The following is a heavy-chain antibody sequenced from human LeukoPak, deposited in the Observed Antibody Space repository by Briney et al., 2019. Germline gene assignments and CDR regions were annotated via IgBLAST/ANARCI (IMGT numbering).Heavy chain of an antibody. CDR1: GGSISSGSYY. CDR2: IYTSGST. V-gene: IGHV4-61*02. Sequence: PSQTLSLTCTVSGGSISSGSYYWSWIRQPAGKGLEWIGRIYTSGSTNYNPSLKSRVTISVDTSKNQFSLKLSSVTAADTAVYYCVRVGYCSSTSCYNMDVWGKGTTVTVSS. D-gene: IGHD2-2*02. J-gene: IGHJ6*03. CDR3: VRVGYCSSTSCYNMDV.